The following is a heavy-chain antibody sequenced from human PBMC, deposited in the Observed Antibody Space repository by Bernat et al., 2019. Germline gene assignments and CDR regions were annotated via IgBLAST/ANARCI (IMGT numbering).Heavy chain of an antibody. J-gene: IGHJ4*02. Sequence: EVQLVESGGGLAQPGGSLRLSCAASGFTFSTYWMSWVRQAPGKGLEWVANIKQDGSEKYYVESVKGRLTISRDNAKNSLYLQMNSLRAEDTAVYYCARVYSSSFGRGLDYWGQGTVVTVSS. CDR3: ARVYSSSFGRGLDY. CDR2: IKQDGSEK. CDR1: GFTFSTYW. V-gene: IGHV3-7*04. D-gene: IGHD6-6*01.